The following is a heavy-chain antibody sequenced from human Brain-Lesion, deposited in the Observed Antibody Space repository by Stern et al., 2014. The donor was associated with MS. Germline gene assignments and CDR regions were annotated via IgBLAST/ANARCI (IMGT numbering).Heavy chain of an antibody. CDR2: IFPRDSNT. V-gene: IGHV5-51*03. D-gene: IGHD5-12*01. CDR3: GSSPATPSGYDRFDY. CDR1: GYLFDDYW. J-gene: IGHJ4*02. Sequence: EMQLVESGAEVKKPGESLKISCEASGYLFDDYWIGWVRQMSGRGLELVAIIFPRDSNTRYSQSAQGQATISADKSISTAYLHRSSLRASDPPIFYGGSSPATPSGYDRFDYWGQGALVTVSS.